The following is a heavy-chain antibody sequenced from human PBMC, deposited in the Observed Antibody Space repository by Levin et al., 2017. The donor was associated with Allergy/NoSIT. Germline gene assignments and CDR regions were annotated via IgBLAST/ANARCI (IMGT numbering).Heavy chain of an antibody. CDR1: GGSINSSHW. CDR3: AREGVAYDILTGYYHY. CDR2: IFHSGST. Sequence: LETLSLTCAVSGGSINSSHWWSWVRQPPGKGLEWIGEIFHSGSTNYNPSLKSRVTMSVDKSKNQFSLKLSSVTAADTAVYYCAREGVAYDILTGYYHYWGQGTLVTVSS. V-gene: IGHV4-4*03. J-gene: IGHJ4*02. D-gene: IGHD3-9*01.